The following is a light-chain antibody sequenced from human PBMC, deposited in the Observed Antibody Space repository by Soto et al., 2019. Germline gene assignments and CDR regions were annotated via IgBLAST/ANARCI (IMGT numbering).Light chain of an antibody. CDR2: EVT. CDR3: SSFASSNTWV. Sequence: QSALTQPPSASGSPGQSVTISCTGTSSDVGAYNYVSWYQQHAGKAPKLVIYEVTKRPSGVPDRFSGSKSANTPSLTVSGLQDEDEADYYCSSFASSNTWVLGGGTKVTVL. CDR1: SSDVGAYNY. V-gene: IGLV2-8*01. J-gene: IGLJ3*02.